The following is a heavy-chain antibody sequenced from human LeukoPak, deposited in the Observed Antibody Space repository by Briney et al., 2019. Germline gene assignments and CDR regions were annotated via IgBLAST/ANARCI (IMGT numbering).Heavy chain of an antibody. D-gene: IGHD3-16*01. CDR3: ARDDSLGAPDDAFDI. Sequence: GGSLRLSCVASGFTFGKYWMSWVRQAPGKGLEWVANIKLDGSEKNYVDSVKGRFTISRDNTKNSLYLQMNSLRVEDTAVFYCARDDSLGAPDDAFDIWGQGTMVTVSS. J-gene: IGHJ3*02. V-gene: IGHV3-7*03. CDR1: GFTFGKYW. CDR2: IKLDGSEK.